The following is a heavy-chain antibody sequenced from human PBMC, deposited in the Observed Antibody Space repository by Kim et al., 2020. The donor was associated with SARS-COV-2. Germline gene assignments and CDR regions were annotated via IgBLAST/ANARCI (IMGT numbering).Heavy chain of an antibody. CDR2: FSGSAGRT. CDR3: ANPGGYEMDV. D-gene: IGHD2-15*01. CDR1: GFTFSSYA. Sequence: GGSLRLSCAASGFTFSSYAMSWVRQAPGKGLEWVSGFSGSAGRTYYADSVKGRFTISRDNSKNTLYLQMNSLRAEDTAVYYCANPGGYEMDVWGQGTTVTVSS. J-gene: IGHJ6*02. V-gene: IGHV3-23*01.